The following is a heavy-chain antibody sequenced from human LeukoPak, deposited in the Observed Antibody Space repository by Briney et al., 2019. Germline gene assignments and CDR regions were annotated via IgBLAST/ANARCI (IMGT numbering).Heavy chain of an antibody. CDR1: GYTFTGYY. D-gene: IGHD6-19*01. V-gene: IGHV1-2*02. CDR3: ARFSIAVAGGVFDY. Sequence: ASVNVSCKASGYTFTGYYMHRVRHAPGQGLEWRVWINPNSGGTNYAQTSRGRVTMTRDKSISTAYMEMSRLRSDDTAVYYCARFSIAVAGGVFDYWGQGTLVTVSS. J-gene: IGHJ4*02. CDR2: INPNSGGT.